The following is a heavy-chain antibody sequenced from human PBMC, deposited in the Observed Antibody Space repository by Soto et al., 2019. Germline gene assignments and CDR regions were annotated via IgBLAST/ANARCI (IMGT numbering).Heavy chain of an antibody. J-gene: IGHJ3*02. D-gene: IGHD2-15*01. CDR3: AKETSRNTHYVFDI. V-gene: IGHV3-23*01. Sequence: GGSLRLSCAASGFTFRNSALTWLRQAPGEGLEWVSASSEGGDFTISADSVKGGFTNSRDNTKHTPVLQMNSLGVEDAAVYYCAKETSRNTHYVFDIWGQGTMVTVSS. CDR2: SSEGGDFT. CDR1: GFTFRNSA.